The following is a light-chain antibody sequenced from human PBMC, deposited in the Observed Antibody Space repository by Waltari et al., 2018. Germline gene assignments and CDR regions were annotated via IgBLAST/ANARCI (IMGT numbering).Light chain of an antibody. CDR3: QQSYSQTRT. CDR1: QSISSY. CDR2: AWS. V-gene: IGKV1-39*01. J-gene: IGKJ1*01. Sequence: DIQMTQSPSSLSASVGDGVTITCRASQSISSYLSWYQQKPGRAPKLLIYAWSSLESGVPSRFSGSGSGRDFTLIISSLQPEYFATYSCQQSYSQTRTFGQGTKVEI.